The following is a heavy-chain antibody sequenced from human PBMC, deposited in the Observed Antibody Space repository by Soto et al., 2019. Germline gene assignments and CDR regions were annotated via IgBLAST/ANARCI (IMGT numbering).Heavy chain of an antibody. V-gene: IGHV3-33*01. Sequence: GGSLRLSCAASGFTFSSYGMHWVRQAPGKGLEWVAVIWYDGSNKYYADSVKGRFTISRDNSKNTLYLQMNSLRAEDTAVYYCARDQGGDYYDSSGYPDYWGQGTLVTVSS. CDR1: GFTFSSYG. CDR3: ARDQGGDYYDSSGYPDY. CDR2: IWYDGSNK. J-gene: IGHJ4*02. D-gene: IGHD3-22*01.